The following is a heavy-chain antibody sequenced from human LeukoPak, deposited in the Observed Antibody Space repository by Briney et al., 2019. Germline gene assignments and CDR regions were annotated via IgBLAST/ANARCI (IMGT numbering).Heavy chain of an antibody. CDR2: ISGDGTFI. CDR3: AKDSREFDY. CDR1: GFTFASYA. V-gene: IGHV3-23*01. J-gene: IGHJ4*02. Sequence: GGSLRLSCAASGFTFASYAVNWVRQAPGKGLEWVSAISGDGTFIYYAESVKGRFTISRDSSKSTVYLQMNSLRAEDTAIYYCAKDSREFDYWGQGTLVTVSP.